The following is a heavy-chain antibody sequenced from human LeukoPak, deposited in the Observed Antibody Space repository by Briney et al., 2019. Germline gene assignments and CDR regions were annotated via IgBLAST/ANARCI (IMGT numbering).Heavy chain of an antibody. CDR3: AKEFQFYRM. Sequence: GGSLRLSCAASGFTFSTYAMSWVRQIPGKGLEWVSAISGSDDGTYYADSVKGRFTISRDNSRNTLCLQMNTLRAEDTAVYYCAKEFQFYRMWGQGTLVTVSS. CDR2: ISGSDDGT. V-gene: IGHV3-23*01. CDR1: GFTFSTYA. J-gene: IGHJ4*02.